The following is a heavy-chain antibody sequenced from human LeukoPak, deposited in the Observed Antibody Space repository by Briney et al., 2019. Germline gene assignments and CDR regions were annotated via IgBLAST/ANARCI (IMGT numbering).Heavy chain of an antibody. CDR2: INPNSGGT. CDR3: ARDKGVLRYFYWFRTEGANWFDP. J-gene: IGHJ5*02. V-gene: IGHV1-2*02. Sequence: ASVKVSCKASGYTFTGYYMHWVRQAPGQGLEWMGWINPNSGGTNYAQKFQGRVVMTRATTLSTAYMELSRLRSADTAVYYCARDKGVLRYFYWFRTEGANWFDPWGQGTLATVSS. CDR1: GYTFTGYY. D-gene: IGHD3-9*01.